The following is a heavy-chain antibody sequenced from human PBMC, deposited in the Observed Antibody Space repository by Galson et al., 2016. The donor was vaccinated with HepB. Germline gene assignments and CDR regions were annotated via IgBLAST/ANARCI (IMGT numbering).Heavy chain of an antibody. D-gene: IGHD3-22*01. CDR3: AKTRGPGYYDSSGYYYPPAAFDI. CDR2: IYYSGST. V-gene: IGHV4-39*01. CDR1: GGSISRSSYY. J-gene: IGHJ3*02. Sequence: SETLSLTCTVSGGSISRSSYYWGWIRQPAGKGLEWIGSIYYSGSTYYNPSLGGRVTISVDTSKNQFSLKLSSVTAADTAGYYCAKTRGPGYYDSSGYYYPPAAFDIWGQGIKVTVSS.